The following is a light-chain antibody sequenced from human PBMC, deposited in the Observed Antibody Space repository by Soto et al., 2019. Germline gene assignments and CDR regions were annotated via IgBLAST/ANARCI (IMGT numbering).Light chain of an antibody. Sequence: DIQMTQSPSSLSASVGDRVTITCRASQSISSYLNWYQQKPGKAPKLLIYGASRLQSGVPARFSGSGSGTDFTVTINSLQPEDFASYYCQQSFITWTFGQGTKVEIK. J-gene: IGKJ1*01. CDR1: QSISSY. V-gene: IGKV1-39*01. CDR2: GAS. CDR3: QQSFITWT.